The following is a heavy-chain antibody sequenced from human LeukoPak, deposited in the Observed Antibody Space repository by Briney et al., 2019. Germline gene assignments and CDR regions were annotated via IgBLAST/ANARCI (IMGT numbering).Heavy chain of an antibody. D-gene: IGHD1-1*01. CDR1: GGSFSDYS. J-gene: IGHJ4*02. V-gene: IGHV4-34*01. Sequence: PSETLSLTCAVYGGSFSDYSWTWIRQPPGKGLEWIGEINHSGGANHNPSLMSRVIMSVDTSKNQISLKVSSVTAADTAVYYCARPESVGLPTAPFHYWGQGFLVAVSS. CDR2: INHSGGA. CDR3: ARPESVGLPTAPFHY.